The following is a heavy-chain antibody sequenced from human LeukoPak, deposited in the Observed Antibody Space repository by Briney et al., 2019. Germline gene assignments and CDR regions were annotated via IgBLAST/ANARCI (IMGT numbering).Heavy chain of an antibody. J-gene: IGHJ4*02. V-gene: IGHV4-39*01. Sequence: SETLSLSCTVSGGSISSSSYYWGWIRQPPGTGLEWIGSIYYSGSTYYNPSLKSRVTISVDTSKNQFSLKLSSVTAADTAVYYCARAGRYQLLFDYWGQGTLVTVSS. D-gene: IGHD2-2*01. CDR3: ARAGRYQLLFDY. CDR1: GGSISSSSYY. CDR2: IYYSGST.